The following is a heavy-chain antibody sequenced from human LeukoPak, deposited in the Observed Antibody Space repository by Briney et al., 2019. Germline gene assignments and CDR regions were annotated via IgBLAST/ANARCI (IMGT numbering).Heavy chain of an antibody. V-gene: IGHV4-59*11. D-gene: IGHD3-22*01. CDR1: GGSLSGHC. CDR3: ARLLDNDISGDPDSFDV. Sequence: SETLSLTCTVSGGSLSGHCWSWIRQPPGKRLEWIGYVSYTGRTTYNPSLQSRVTISIDTSKSQFSLKLTSVTSADTAVYSCARLLDNDISGDPDSFDVWGQGTTVIVSS. CDR2: VSYTGRT. J-gene: IGHJ3*01.